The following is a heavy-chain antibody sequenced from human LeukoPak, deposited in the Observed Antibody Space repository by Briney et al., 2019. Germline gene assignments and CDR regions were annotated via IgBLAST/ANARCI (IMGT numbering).Heavy chain of an antibody. Sequence: PSETLSLTCTVSGGSVSSGSYYWSWIRQPPGKGLDWIGYIYYSGSTNYNPSLKSRVTISLDTSKNQFSLKLNSVTAADTAVYYCARSWDSSGNYHYGMDVWGQGTTVTVSS. CDR2: IYYSGST. CDR1: GGSVSSGSYY. D-gene: IGHD3-22*01. J-gene: IGHJ6*02. V-gene: IGHV4-61*01. CDR3: ARSWDSSGNYHYGMDV.